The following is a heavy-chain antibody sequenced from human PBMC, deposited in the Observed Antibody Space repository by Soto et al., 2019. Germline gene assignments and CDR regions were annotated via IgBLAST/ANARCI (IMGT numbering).Heavy chain of an antibody. V-gene: IGHV3-23*01. J-gene: IGHJ3*02. D-gene: IGHD6-13*01. CDR3: ANLNRWYGAFDI. CDR2: ISGSGGST. Sequence: GGSLRLSCAASGFTFSSYAMSWVRQAPGKGLEWVSAISGSGGSTYYADSVKGRFTISRDNSKNTLYLQMNSLRAEDTAVYYCANLNRWYGAFDIWGQGTMVTVSS. CDR1: GFTFSSYA.